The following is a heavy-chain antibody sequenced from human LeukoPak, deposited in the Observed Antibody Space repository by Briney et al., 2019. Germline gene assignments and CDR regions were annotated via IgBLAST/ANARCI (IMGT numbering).Heavy chain of an antibody. CDR2: ISAYNGNT. CDR3: ARVGALGPGSYYTDFDY. D-gene: IGHD3-10*01. V-gene: IGHV1-18*04. J-gene: IGHJ4*02. Sequence: GASVKVSCKASGYTFTSYGISWVRQAPGQGLEWMGWISAYNGNTNYAQKLQGRVTMTTDTSTSTAYMELRSLRSDDTAVYYCARVGALGPGSYYTDFDYWGQGTLVTVSS. CDR1: GYTFTSYG.